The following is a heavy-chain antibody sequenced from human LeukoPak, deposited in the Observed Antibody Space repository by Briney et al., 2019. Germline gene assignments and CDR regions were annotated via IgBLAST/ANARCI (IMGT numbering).Heavy chain of an antibody. CDR2: ISAYNGNT. CDR1: GYTFTSYG. V-gene: IGHV1-18*01. CDR3: ARDPPSYYDFWSGYAVNWFDP. D-gene: IGHD3-3*01. Sequence: ASVKVSCKASGYTFTSYGISWVRRAPGQGLEWMGWISAYNGNTNYAQKLQGRVTMTTDTSTSTAYMELRSLRSDDTAVYYCARDPPSYYDFWSGYAVNWFDPWGQGTLVTVSS. J-gene: IGHJ5*02.